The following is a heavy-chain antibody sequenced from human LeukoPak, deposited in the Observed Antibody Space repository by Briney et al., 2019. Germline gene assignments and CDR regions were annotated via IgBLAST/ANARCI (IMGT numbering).Heavy chain of an antibody. J-gene: IGHJ5*02. CDR3: ARDGLPRYCSGGSCYSDIQNWFDP. CDR2: IIPIFGTA. V-gene: IGHV1-69*13. CDR1: GGTFSSYA. Sequence: GASVKVSCKASGGTFSSYAISWVRQAPGQGLEWMGGIIPIFGTANYAQKFQGRVTITADESTSTAYMELSSLRSEDTAVYYCARDGLPRYCSGGSCYSDIQNWFDPWGQGTLVTVSS. D-gene: IGHD2-15*01.